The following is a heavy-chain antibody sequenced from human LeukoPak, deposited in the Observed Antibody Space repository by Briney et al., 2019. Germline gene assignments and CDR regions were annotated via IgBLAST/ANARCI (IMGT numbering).Heavy chain of an antibody. V-gene: IGHV3-30*02. D-gene: IGHD1-26*01. CDR2: IRYDGTNK. Sequence: PGGSPRLSCAASGFTFESYGMNWVRQAPGKGLEWVAFIRYDGTNKYLADSVKGRFTISRDNSKNTLDLQMNSLRAEDTAVYYCAKDIVGILGGDAFDIWGQGTLVIVSS. CDR3: AKDIVGILGGDAFDI. CDR1: GFTFESYG. J-gene: IGHJ3*02.